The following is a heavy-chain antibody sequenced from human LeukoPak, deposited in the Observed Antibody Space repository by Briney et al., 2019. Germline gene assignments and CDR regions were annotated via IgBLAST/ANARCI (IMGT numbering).Heavy chain of an antibody. CDR2: IYHSGST. V-gene: IGHV4-38-2*02. J-gene: IGHJ4*02. Sequence: SETLSLTCTVSNYSITSGYYWGWIRQPPRKGLEWIGSIYHSGSTHYNPSLKSRVTISIDTSRNQFSLKLTSLTAADTAVYYGARVWVGYVAAAGYWGQGTLVTVSS. CDR1: NYSITSGYY. CDR3: ARVWVGYVAAAGY. D-gene: IGHD6-13*01.